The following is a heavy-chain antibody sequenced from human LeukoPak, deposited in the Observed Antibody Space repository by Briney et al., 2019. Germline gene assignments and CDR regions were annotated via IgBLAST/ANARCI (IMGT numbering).Heavy chain of an antibody. CDR2: ISPSGGST. CDR1: GYTFTSNY. D-gene: IGHD5-24*01. V-gene: IGHV1-46*01. CDR3: ARDNSVRDEAWWFNP. J-gene: IGHJ5*02. Sequence: ASVKVSCKAFGYTFTSNYMHWVRQAPGQGPEWMGVISPSGGSTTYAQKFQGRVTLTRDMSTSTDYLELSSLRSEDTAVYYCARDNSVRDEAWWFNPWGQRTLVTVSP.